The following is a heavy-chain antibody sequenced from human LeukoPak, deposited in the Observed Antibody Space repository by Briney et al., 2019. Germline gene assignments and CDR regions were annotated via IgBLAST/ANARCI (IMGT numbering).Heavy chain of an antibody. D-gene: IGHD2-2*02. CDR1: GFTFSSYW. J-gene: IGHJ3*02. CDR3: ATDGIVVVPAAISDAFDI. V-gene: IGHV3-7*03. Sequence: GGSLRLPCAASGFTFSSYWMSWVRQAPGKGLEWVANIKQDGSEKYYVDSVKGRFTISRDNAKNSLYLQMNSLRAEDTAVYYCATDGIVVVPAAISDAFDIWGQGTMVTVSS. CDR2: IKQDGSEK.